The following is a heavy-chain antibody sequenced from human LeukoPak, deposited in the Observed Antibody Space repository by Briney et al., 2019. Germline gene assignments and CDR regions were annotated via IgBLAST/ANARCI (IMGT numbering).Heavy chain of an antibody. J-gene: IGHJ4*02. D-gene: IGHD7-27*01. V-gene: IGHV1-69*13. CDR3: ARAPQLGTRGYFDY. CDR1: GGTFSSYA. CDR2: IIPIFGTA. Sequence: SVNVSCKASGGTFSSYATSWVRQAPGQGLEWMGGIIPIFGTANYAQKFQGRVTITADESTSTAYMELSSLRSEDTAVYYCARAPQLGTRGYFDYWGQGTLVTVSS.